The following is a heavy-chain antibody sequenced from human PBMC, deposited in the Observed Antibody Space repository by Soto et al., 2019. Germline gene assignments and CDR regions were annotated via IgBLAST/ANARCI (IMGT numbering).Heavy chain of an antibody. V-gene: IGHV4-30-2*06. Sequence: QLQLQESGSRLVKPSQTLSLTCTVSGGSISSGGYSWNWIRQSPGKGLEWIGYIYDGGSTNYNPSLRSRVTISIDTSKNQFALMLSSVTAADTAVYYCARDVGLGSGFDIWGQGTLVPVSS. J-gene: IGHJ3*02. CDR1: GGSISSGGYS. CDR2: IYDGGST. D-gene: IGHD3-3*01. CDR3: ARDVGLGSGFDI.